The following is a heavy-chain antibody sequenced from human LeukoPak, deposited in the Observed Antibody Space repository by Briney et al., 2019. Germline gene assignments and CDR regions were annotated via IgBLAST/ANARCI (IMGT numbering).Heavy chain of an antibody. J-gene: IGHJ4*02. Sequence: GGSLRLSCAASGFTFSSYGMHWVRQAPGKGLEWVAVISYDGSNKYYADSAKGRFTISRDNSKNTLYLQMNSLRAEDTAVYYCARARRSTVSRFDYWGQGTLVTVSS. D-gene: IGHD4-17*01. CDR3: ARARRSTVSRFDY. V-gene: IGHV3-30*03. CDR2: ISYDGSNK. CDR1: GFTFSSYG.